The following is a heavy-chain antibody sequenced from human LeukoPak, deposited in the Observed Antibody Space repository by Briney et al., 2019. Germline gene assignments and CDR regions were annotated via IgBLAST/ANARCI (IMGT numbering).Heavy chain of an antibody. J-gene: IGHJ4*02. D-gene: IGHD3-10*01. Sequence: SETLSLTCSVSGGSISSYYWSWIRQPAGKGLEWIGRIYSNGSTNYNPSLKTRVTMSLDTSKNQFSLNLTTVTAADTAVYYCARTSARGAQFDYWGQGTLVTVSS. CDR2: IYSNGST. CDR3: ARTSARGAQFDY. V-gene: IGHV4-4*07. CDR1: GGSISSYY.